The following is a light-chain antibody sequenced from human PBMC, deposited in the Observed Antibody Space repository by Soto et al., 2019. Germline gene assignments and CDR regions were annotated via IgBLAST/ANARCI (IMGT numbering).Light chain of an antibody. CDR1: SSDVGAYNY. Sequence: QSALTQPPSASGSPGQSVTISCTGTSSDVGAYNYVSWYQQHAGKAPKLVFYEVTKRPSGVPDRFSGSKSANTASLTVSGLQAEEEADYYCSSFASSNTWVFGGGTKVTVL. CDR3: SSFASSNTWV. CDR2: EVT. J-gene: IGLJ3*02. V-gene: IGLV2-8*01.